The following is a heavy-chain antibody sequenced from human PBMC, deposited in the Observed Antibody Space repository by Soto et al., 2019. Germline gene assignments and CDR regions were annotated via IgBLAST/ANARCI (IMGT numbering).Heavy chain of an antibody. V-gene: IGHV3-23*01. D-gene: IGHD6-13*01. J-gene: IGHJ4*02. CDR1: GLIFSNYD. CDR2: ISGSGGSP. CDR3: AREGDITAAFDY. Sequence: EVQVLESGGVLVQPGGSLRLSCVAPGLIFSNYDMSWVRQAPGKGLEWVSGISGSGGSPHYADSAKGRFTISRDNSKNTLFLQMNTLRAEDTAVYYCAREGDITAAFDYWGQGTLVTVSS.